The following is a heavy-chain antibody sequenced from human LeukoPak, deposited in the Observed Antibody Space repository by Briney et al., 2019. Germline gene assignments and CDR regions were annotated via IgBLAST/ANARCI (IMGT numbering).Heavy chain of an antibody. Sequence: PSETLSLTCTVSGGSISSYYWSWIRQPPGKGLEWIGYIYYSGSTNYNPSLKSRVTISVDTSKNQFSLRLSSVTAADTAVYYCARLGSGTNNWFDPWAREPWSPSPQ. CDR1: GGSISSYY. CDR3: ARLGSGTNNWFDP. V-gene: IGHV4-59*01. CDR2: IYYSGST. J-gene: IGHJ5*02. D-gene: IGHD1-26*01.